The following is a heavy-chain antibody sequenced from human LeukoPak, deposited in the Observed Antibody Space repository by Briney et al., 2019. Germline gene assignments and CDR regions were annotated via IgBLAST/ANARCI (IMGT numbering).Heavy chain of an antibody. V-gene: IGHV3-23*01. Sequence: GGSLRLSCAASGFTFNNYAMSWVHQAPGKGLEWVSGISGSGGSTHYADSVKGRFTISRDNSKNTLFLQMYYLRDEDTAVYYCAKDPRSSGCCDWFDPWGQGTLVTVSS. CDR1: GFTFNNYA. D-gene: IGHD6-19*01. CDR3: AKDPRSSGCCDWFDP. CDR2: ISGSGGST. J-gene: IGHJ5*02.